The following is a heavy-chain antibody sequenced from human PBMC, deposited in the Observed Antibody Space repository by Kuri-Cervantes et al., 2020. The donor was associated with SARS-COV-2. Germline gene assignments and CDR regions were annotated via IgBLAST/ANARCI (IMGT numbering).Heavy chain of an antibody. CDR1: GFTFSSYA. CDR2: ISGSGGST. D-gene: IGHD4-17*01. J-gene: IGHJ4*02. CDR3: ARVRTVTIDY. V-gene: IGHV3-23*01. Sequence: GGSLRLSCAASGFTFSSYAMSWVRQAPGKGLEWVSAISGSGGSTYYADSVKGRFTISRDNAKNSLYPQMNSLRAEDTAVYYCARVRTVTIDYWGQGTLVTVSS.